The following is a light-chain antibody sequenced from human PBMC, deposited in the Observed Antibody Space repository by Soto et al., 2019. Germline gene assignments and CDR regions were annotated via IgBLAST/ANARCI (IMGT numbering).Light chain of an antibody. CDR2: SSF. Sequence: QSVLTQPPSTSGTPGQRVTISCSGSSSNVEKNYVYWYQQVPGTAPKLLIYSSFQRPSGVPDRFSGSKSGTSASLAISGLRSEDEADYYCAAWDDSLSGVVFGGGTKLTVL. CDR3: AAWDDSLSGVV. V-gene: IGLV1-47*01. CDR1: SSNVEKNY. J-gene: IGLJ2*01.